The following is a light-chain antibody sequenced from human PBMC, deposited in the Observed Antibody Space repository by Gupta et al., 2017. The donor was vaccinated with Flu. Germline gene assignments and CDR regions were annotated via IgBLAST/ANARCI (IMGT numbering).Light chain of an antibody. CDR3: CSYAGSSTLV. CDR2: EVT. V-gene: IGLV2-23*02. CDR1: SSDVGSYNL. J-gene: IGLJ2*01. Sequence: SITNTFTGTSSDVGSYNLFFWSQQHTGKAHILIIYEVTRRPAGVSGRFSASKAGNTASLTISGPQAEDEADYYCCSYAGSSTLVFGGGTKLTVL.